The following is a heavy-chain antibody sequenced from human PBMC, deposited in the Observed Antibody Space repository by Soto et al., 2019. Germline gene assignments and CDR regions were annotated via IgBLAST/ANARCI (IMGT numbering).Heavy chain of an antibody. D-gene: IGHD3-9*01. CDR1: GGSISTYY. CDR2: IYYSGST. V-gene: IGHV4-59*13. Sequence: SETLSLTCTVSGGSISTYYWSWIRQPPGKGLEWIGYIYYSGSTNYNPSFKSRVSISVDTSKNQFSLKLSSVTAADTAVYYCARDRLANWFDPWGQGTLVTVSS. CDR3: ARDRLANWFDP. J-gene: IGHJ5*02.